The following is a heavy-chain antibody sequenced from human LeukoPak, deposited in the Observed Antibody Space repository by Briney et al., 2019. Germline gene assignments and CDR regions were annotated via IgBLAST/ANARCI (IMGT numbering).Heavy chain of an antibody. J-gene: IGHJ4*02. CDR2: ISIYSGNT. V-gene: IGHV1-18*01. CDR3: AREPGGTWGFDY. Sequence: ASVKVSCKASGYTFTSHGLSWARQAPGQGLEWMGWISIYSGNTNYAQKFQDRISMTTDTSTSTAYMELRSLKSDDTAVYYCAREPGGTWGFDYWGQGALVTVSS. D-gene: IGHD7-27*01. CDR1: GYTFTSHG.